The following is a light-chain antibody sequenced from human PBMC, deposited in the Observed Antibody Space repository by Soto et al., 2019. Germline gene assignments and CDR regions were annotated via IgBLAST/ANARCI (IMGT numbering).Light chain of an antibody. CDR1: QSVSSY. Sequence: EIVLTQSPATLSLSPGERATLSCRASQSVSSYLAWYQQKPGQAPRLLIFDASNRATGIPARFSGSGSGTDFTLTINSLEPEDFAVYYCQQRTNWLTFGGGTKVDI. CDR3: QQRTNWLT. CDR2: DAS. V-gene: IGKV3-11*01. J-gene: IGKJ4*01.